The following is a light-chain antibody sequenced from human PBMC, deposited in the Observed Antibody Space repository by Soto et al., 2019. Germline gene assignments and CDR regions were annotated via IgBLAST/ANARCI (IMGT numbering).Light chain of an antibody. CDR2: DVN. Sequence: SALTQPASVSGSPGQSLTISCTGTSSDVGGYNYVSWYQQDPGKAPKLMIYDVNNRPSGVSNRFSGSKSGNTASLTISGLQAEDEAYYYCSSYTSSSTLAVFGGGTKLTVL. V-gene: IGLV2-14*01. CDR3: SSYTSSSTLAV. CDR1: SSDVGGYNY. J-gene: IGLJ2*01.